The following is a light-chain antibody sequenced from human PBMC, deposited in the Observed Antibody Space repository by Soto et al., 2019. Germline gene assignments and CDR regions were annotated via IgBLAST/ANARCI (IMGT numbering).Light chain of an antibody. Sequence: EIVLTQSPGTLSLSPGERATLSCRASQSVSNNYLAWYQQKPGQAPRLLIYGASTRATGIPARFSGSGSGTDFTLTISSLEPEDFAIYYCQQRRNWPPTFGQGTKVDIK. CDR3: QQRRNWPPT. CDR1: QSVSNNY. J-gene: IGKJ1*01. V-gene: IGKV3-11*01. CDR2: GAS.